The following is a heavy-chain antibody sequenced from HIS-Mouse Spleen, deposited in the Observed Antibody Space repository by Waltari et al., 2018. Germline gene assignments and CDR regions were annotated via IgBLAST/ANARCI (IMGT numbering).Heavy chain of an antibody. J-gene: IGHJ4*02. CDR1: GGSISRYY. Sequence: QVQLQESGPGLVKPSETLSLTCPVSGGSISRYYWSWLRQPPGKGLEWIGYIYYSGSTNYNPSLKSRVTISVDTSKNQFSLKLSSVTAADTAVYYCARHFDVAAGFDYWGQGTLVTVSS. CDR3: ARHFDVAAGFDY. V-gene: IGHV4-59*08. D-gene: IGHD6-13*01. CDR2: IYYSGST.